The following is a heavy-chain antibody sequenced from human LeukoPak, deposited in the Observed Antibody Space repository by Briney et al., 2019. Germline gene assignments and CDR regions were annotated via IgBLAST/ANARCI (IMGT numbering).Heavy chain of an antibody. D-gene: IGHD6-19*01. CDR2: IWYDGSNK. CDR3: ARDGLSSGWLQDY. V-gene: IGHV3-33*01. J-gene: IGHJ4*02. CDR1: GFTFSSYG. Sequence: GRSLRLSCAASGFTFSSYGMHWVRQAPGKGLEWVAVIWYDGSNKYYADSVKGRFTISRDSSKNTLYLQMNSLRAEDTAVYYCARDGLSSGWLQDYWGQGTLVTVSS.